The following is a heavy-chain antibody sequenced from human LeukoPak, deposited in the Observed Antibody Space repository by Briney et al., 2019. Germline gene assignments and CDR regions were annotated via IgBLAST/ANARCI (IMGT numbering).Heavy chain of an antibody. J-gene: IGHJ3*01. Sequence: GGSLRLSCAASEFSVGSNYMTWVRQAPGKGLEWVSLIYSGGSTYYADSVKGRFTISRDNSKNTLYLQMNSLRAEDTAVYYCARDLYYYDSSSPPVWGQGTMVTVSS. CDR2: IYSGGST. V-gene: IGHV3-66*01. CDR1: EFSVGSNY. D-gene: IGHD3-22*01. CDR3: ARDLYYYDSSSPPV.